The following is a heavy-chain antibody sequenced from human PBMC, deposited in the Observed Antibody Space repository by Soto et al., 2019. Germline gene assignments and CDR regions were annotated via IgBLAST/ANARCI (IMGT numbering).Heavy chain of an antibody. CDR1: GFTFSSYA. CDR3: AKGYDIVVVPAALEDDAFDI. J-gene: IGHJ3*02. Sequence: GGSLRLSCAASGFTFSSYAMSWVRQAPGKGLEWVSAISGSGGSTYYADSVKGRFTISRDNSKNTLYLQMNSLRAEDTAVYYCAKGYDIVVVPAALEDDAFDIWGQGTMVTVSS. D-gene: IGHD2-2*01. CDR2: ISGSGGST. V-gene: IGHV3-23*01.